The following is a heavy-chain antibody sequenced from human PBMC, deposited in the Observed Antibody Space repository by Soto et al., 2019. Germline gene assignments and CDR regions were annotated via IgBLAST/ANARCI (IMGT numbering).Heavy chain of an antibody. Sequence: QVQLQESGPGLVKPSETLSLTCTDSGGSISSYYWSWIRQPPGKGLEWIGYIYYTGSTNYNPSLKSRVTISVDTSKNQFSLQLSSVTAADTAVYSCANFNWYFDLWGRGTLVTVSS. V-gene: IGHV4-59*01. CDR2: IYYTGST. J-gene: IGHJ2*01. CDR1: GGSISSYY. CDR3: ANFNWYFDL.